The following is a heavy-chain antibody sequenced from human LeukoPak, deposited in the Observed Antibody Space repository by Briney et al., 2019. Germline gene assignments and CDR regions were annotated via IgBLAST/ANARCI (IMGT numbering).Heavy chain of an antibody. CDR1: GDSISNYY. Sequence: SETLSLTCTVSGDSISNYYWSWIRQPAGKGLEWIGRIYTSGSTNYNPSLKSRVTMSVDTSKNQFSLKLSSVTAADTAVYYCARVTGTTGGGDAFDIWGQGTMVTVSS. J-gene: IGHJ3*02. D-gene: IGHD1-7*01. V-gene: IGHV4-4*07. CDR3: ARVTGTTGGGDAFDI. CDR2: IYTSGST.